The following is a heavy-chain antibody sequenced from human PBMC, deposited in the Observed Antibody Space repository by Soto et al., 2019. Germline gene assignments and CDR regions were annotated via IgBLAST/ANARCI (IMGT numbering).Heavy chain of an antibody. CDR1: GFTFSSYA. CDR3: ARDLGYSGYDYRYYFDY. Sequence: QVQLVESGGGVVQPGRSLRISCAASGFTFSSYAMHWVRQAPGKGLEWVAVISYDGSNKYYADSVKGRFTISRDNSKNTLYLQMNSLRAEDTAVYYCARDLGYSGYDYRYYFDYWGQGTLVTVSS. V-gene: IGHV3-30-3*01. D-gene: IGHD5-12*01. J-gene: IGHJ4*02. CDR2: ISYDGSNK.